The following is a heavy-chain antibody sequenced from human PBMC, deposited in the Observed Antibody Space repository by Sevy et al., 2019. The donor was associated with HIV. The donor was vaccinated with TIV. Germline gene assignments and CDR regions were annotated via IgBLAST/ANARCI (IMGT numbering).Heavy chain of an antibody. CDR3: AKDHDNNWFDP. CDR2: ISISGDSI. V-gene: IGHV3-23*01. CDR1: GFTFSLYA. D-gene: IGHD3-22*01. J-gene: IGHJ5*02. Sequence: GGSLRLSCAASGFTFSLYAMTWVRQAPGKGLEWVSTISISGDSIYYADSVKGRFTISRDNSKNTLYLQMNSLRAEDMAIYFCAKDHDNNWFDPWGQGTLVTVSS.